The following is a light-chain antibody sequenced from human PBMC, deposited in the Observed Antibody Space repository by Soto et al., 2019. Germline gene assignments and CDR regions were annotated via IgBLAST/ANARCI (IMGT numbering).Light chain of an antibody. CDR1: SSNIGAGYD. J-gene: IGLJ1*01. V-gene: IGLV1-40*01. CDR2: GNN. Sequence: QSVLTQPPSVSGAPGQTVTISCTGNSSNIGAGYDVHWYQQLPGTAPKLLIYGNNNRPSGVPDRFSGSKSGTSASLAITGLQAEDEADYYCQSYDSSLSAYVFGPGTKLTVL. CDR3: QSYDSSLSAYV.